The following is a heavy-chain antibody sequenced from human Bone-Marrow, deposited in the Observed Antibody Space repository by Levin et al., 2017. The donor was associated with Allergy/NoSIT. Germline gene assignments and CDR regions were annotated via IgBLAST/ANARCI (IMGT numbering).Heavy chain of an antibody. CDR2: IYKNGNP. CDR3: ARGTNYNALTGYDSFYHMDV. V-gene: IGHV4-59*01. Sequence: PSETLSLTCTVSGGSMNSYYWSWIRQPPGKGLEWIGYIYKNGNPYYNPSLNSRVSISLDTSKNQFSLTVGSVTAADTAVFYCARGTNYNALTGYDSFYHMDVWGTGTTVGVSS. CDR1: GGSMNSYY. J-gene: IGHJ6*03. D-gene: IGHD3-9*01.